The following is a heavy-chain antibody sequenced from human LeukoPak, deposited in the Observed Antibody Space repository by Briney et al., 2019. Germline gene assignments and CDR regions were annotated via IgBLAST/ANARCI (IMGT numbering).Heavy chain of an antibody. J-gene: IGHJ4*02. V-gene: IGHV3-33*01. CDR3: ARSLTTLTYEGY. Sequence: GGSLRLSCTASGFTFSSCGMHWVRQAPGQGLEWVAVIWSDGSKKYHADSVKGRFTISRDNTKNMLYLQMNSLRAEDTAIYYCARSLTTLTYEGYWGQGTLVTVSS. D-gene: IGHD1-1*01. CDR1: GFTFSSCG. CDR2: IWSDGSKK.